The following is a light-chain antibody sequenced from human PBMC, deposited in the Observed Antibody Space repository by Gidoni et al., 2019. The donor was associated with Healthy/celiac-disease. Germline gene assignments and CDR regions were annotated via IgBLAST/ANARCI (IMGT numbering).Light chain of an antibody. CDR1: QSISSW. CDR3: QQYNSYSWT. V-gene: IGKV1-5*03. CDR2: KAS. Sequence: DIQLTQSPSTLSASVGDRVTIPCRDSQSISSWLAWYQQKPGKAPKLLIYKASSLESGVPSRFSGSGSGTECTLTISSLQPDDFATYYCQQYNSYSWTFGQGPKVEIK. J-gene: IGKJ1*01.